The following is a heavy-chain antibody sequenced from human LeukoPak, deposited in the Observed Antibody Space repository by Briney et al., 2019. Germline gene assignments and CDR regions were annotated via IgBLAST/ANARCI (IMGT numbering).Heavy chain of an antibody. J-gene: IGHJ4*02. CDR3: AKDKAAAGTNYFDY. Sequence: GGSLTLSCAASGFTFSSYGMHWVRQAPGKGLEWVAVISYDGSNKYYADSVKGRFTISRDNSKNTLYLQMNSLRAEDTAVYYCAKDKAAAGTNYFDYWGQGTLVTVSS. D-gene: IGHD6-13*01. CDR1: GFTFSSYG. V-gene: IGHV3-30*18. CDR2: ISYDGSNK.